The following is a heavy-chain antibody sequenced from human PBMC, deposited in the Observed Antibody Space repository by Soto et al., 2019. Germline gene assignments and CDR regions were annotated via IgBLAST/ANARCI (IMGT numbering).Heavy chain of an antibody. CDR3: ARQYPSSSRHFDH. CDR1: GFTFRTYY. D-gene: IGHD6-6*01. CDR2: ISAGSSNI. V-gene: IGHV3-21*01. J-gene: IGHJ4*02. Sequence: EVELVESRGGLVKPGGSLTLSCAASGFTFRTYYMIWVRQAPGKGLEWVSSISAGSSNIYYAPSVKGRFTISRDNAKNSLYLQINSLRAEDTAVYYCARQYPSSSRHFDHWGQGTLVTVSS.